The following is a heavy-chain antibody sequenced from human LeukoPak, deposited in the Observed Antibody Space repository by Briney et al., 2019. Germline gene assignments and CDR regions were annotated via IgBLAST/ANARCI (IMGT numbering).Heavy chain of an antibody. CDR2: MKPDSGNS. CDR3: ARGTFDYDVVTGIHYYYMDV. J-gene: IGHJ6*03. Sequence: GASVKVSCKASGYPFTCFEINWVRQATREGLEWMGWMKPDSGNSDYAQKFRDRVTLSSNSSINTAYMEVSSLGSDDTAVYFCARGTFDYDVVTGIHYYYMDVWGTGTTVTVSS. V-gene: IGHV1-8*01. D-gene: IGHD3-9*01. CDR1: GYPFTCFE.